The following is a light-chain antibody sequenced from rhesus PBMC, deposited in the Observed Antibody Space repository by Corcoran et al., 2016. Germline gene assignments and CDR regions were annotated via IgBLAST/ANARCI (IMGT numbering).Light chain of an antibody. Sequence: QAAPTQSPSVSGSPGQSVTISCTGTSSDIGGYNRVSWYQQHPGKAPKLMIYDVSKRPSGVSDRFSGSKSGNTASLSISGLQAEDEADYYCCSYRSGSTYIFGAGTRLTVL. CDR1: SSDIGGYNR. CDR3: CSYRSGSTYI. J-gene: IGLJ1*01. V-gene: IGLV2-13*03. CDR2: DVS.